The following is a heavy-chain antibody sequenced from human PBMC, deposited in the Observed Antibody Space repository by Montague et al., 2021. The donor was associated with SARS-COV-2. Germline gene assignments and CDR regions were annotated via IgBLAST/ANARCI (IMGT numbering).Heavy chain of an antibody. CDR2: IYYSGST. D-gene: IGHD4-23*01. CDR3: ASTYGGNLGYYYYYMDV. J-gene: IGHJ6*03. CDR1: GGSISSGGYY. Sequence: TLSLTCTVSGGSISSGGYYWSWIRQHPGKGLEWIGYIYYSGSTYYNPSLKSQVTISVDTSKNQFSLKLSSVPAADTAVYYCASTYGGNLGYYYYYMDVWGKGTTVTVSS. V-gene: IGHV4-31*01.